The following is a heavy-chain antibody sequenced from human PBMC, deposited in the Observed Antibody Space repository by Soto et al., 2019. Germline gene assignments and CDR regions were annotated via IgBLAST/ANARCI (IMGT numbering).Heavy chain of an antibody. V-gene: IGHV1-69*01. J-gene: IGHJ4*02. CDR3: ARAPDTMVRGVIIPWSDY. CDR1: GGTFSSYA. CDR2: IIPIFGTA. D-gene: IGHD3-10*01. Sequence: QVQLVQSGAEVKKPGSSVKVSCKASGGTFSSYAISWVRQAPGQGLAWMGGIIPIFGTANYAQQFQGRVTITADESTSTAYMELSSLRSEDTAVYYCARAPDTMVRGVIIPWSDYWGQGSLVTVSS.